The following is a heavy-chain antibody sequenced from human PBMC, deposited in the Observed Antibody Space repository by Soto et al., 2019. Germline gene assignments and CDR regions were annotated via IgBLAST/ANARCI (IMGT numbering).Heavy chain of an antibody. CDR2: ISGSGGST. J-gene: IGHJ6*02. Sequence: GGSLRLSCAASGFTFSSYAMSWVRQAPGKGLEWVSAISGSGGSTYYADSVKGRFTISRDNSKNTLYLQMNSLRAEDTAVYYCAKDLRSSSWYTKYYYGMDVWGQGTTVTVSS. V-gene: IGHV3-23*01. CDR3: AKDLRSSSWYTKYYYGMDV. CDR1: GFTFSSYA. D-gene: IGHD6-13*01.